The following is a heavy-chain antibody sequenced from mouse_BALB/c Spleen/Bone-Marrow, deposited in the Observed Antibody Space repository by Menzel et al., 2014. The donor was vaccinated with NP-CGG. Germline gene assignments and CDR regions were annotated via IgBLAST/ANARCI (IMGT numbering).Heavy chain of an antibody. CDR1: GYAFTNYW. J-gene: IGHJ4*01. CDR2: IYPGSGNT. V-gene: IGHV1-63*01. D-gene: IGHD1-2*01. CDR3: ARPQFISGRYYAMDY. Sequence: QVQLQQSGAELVRPGTSVKISCKASGYAFTNYWLDWVKQSPGHGLEWIGDIYPGSGNTYFNEKFKGKATLTADKSSSTAYMQLNSLTSEDSAVYFCARPQFISGRYYAMDYWGQGTSVTVSS.